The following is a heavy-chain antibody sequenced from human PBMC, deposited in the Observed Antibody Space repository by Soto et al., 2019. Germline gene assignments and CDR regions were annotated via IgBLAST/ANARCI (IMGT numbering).Heavy chain of an antibody. Sequence: SQTLSLTCAISGDGVSSNSAAWNWIRQPPSRGLEWLGRTYYRSKWYNDYAVSVKSRITINPDTSKNQLSLQLNSVSPEDTAMYYCAIWVVVITGPLVFYIWGQGTMVTVSS. D-gene: IGHD3-22*01. CDR1: GDGVSSNSAA. CDR3: AIWVVVITGPLVFYI. CDR2: TYYRSKWYN. V-gene: IGHV6-1*01. J-gene: IGHJ3*02.